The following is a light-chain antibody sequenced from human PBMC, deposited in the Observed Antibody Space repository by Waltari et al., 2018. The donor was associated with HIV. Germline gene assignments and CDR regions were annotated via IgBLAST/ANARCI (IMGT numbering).Light chain of an antibody. Sequence: DIVMTQSPATLSVSPGERATLSCRASQNIGGNLAWYQQRHGQPPRLLIYGASSRERGIPARFSGRGSGTEFTLTITNLESEDSAVYFCQQYLDWPPWTFGQGTKV. CDR2: GAS. V-gene: IGKV3D-15*01. J-gene: IGKJ1*01. CDR3: QQYLDWPPWT. CDR1: QNIGGN.